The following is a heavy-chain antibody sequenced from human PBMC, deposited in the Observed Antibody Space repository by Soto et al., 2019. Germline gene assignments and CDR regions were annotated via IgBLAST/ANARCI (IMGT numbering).Heavy chain of an antibody. J-gene: IGHJ4*02. Sequence: PGGSLRLSCAASGFTFSSYAMSWVRQAPGKGLEWVSAISGSGGSTYYADSVKGRFTISRNNSKNTLYLQMNSLRAEDTAVYYCAKGGLRWYKEAVDYWGQGTLVTVSS. V-gene: IGHV3-23*01. CDR3: AKGGLRWYKEAVDY. CDR1: GFTFSSYA. CDR2: ISGSGGST. D-gene: IGHD4-17*01.